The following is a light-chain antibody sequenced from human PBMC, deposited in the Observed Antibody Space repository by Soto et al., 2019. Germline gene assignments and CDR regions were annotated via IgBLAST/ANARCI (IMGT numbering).Light chain of an antibody. J-gene: IGKJ4*01. CDR3: QQYNNYPRT. V-gene: IGKV1-5*01. CDR2: DAS. Sequence: DIQMTPSPTTLSASVGDRVTITCQASQSVRSWLAWYQQKPGTAPKLLIFDASRLESGVPSRFSGSASGTEFTLTISSLQPDDFATYYCQQYNNYPRTFGGGTKVDIK. CDR1: QSVRSW.